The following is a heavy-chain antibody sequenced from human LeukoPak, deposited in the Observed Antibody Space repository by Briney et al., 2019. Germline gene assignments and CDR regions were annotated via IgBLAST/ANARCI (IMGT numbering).Heavy chain of an antibody. Sequence: SETLSLTCTVSGGSISSGGYYWSWIRQRPGKGLEWIGYIYYSGSTYYNPSLKSRVTISVDTSKNQFSLKLSSVTAADTAVYYCAWFRRQATIAARMALFDYWGQGTLVTVSS. D-gene: IGHD6-6*01. J-gene: IGHJ4*02. CDR1: GGSISSGGYY. CDR3: AWFRRQATIAARMALFDY. CDR2: IYYSGST. V-gene: IGHV4-31*03.